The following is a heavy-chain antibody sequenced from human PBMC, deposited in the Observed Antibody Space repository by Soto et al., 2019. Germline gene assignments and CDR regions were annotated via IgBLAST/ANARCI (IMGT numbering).Heavy chain of an antibody. V-gene: IGHV3-30*18. CDR1: GFTFSNFA. D-gene: IGHD2-2*01. J-gene: IGHJ3*01. CDR2: SMFDESSH. CDR3: VKDRREYQTLSDAFDV. Sequence: QVRLVESGGGVVQPGRSLRLSCSASGFTFSNFALHWVRQPPGKGVEWVALSMFDESSHEYADSVKGRFTISRDNSKNILYLHLNSLRPEDTAVYYCVKDRREYQTLSDAFDVWGQGTLVTVSS.